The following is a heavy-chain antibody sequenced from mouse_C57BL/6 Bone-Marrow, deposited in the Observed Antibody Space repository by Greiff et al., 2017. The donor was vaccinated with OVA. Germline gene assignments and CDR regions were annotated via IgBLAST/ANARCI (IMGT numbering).Heavy chain of an antibody. D-gene: IGHD1-1*01. CDR2: INPNNGGT. Sequence: EVQRVESGPELVKPGASVKIPCKASGYTFTDYNMDWVKQSHGKSLEWIGDINPNNGGTNYNQKFKGKATLTVDKSSSTAYMELRSLTSEDTAVYYCARRGYGSSPAWFAYWGQGTLVTVSA. CDR3: ARRGYGSSPAWFAY. V-gene: IGHV1-18*01. CDR1: GYTFTDYN. J-gene: IGHJ3*01.